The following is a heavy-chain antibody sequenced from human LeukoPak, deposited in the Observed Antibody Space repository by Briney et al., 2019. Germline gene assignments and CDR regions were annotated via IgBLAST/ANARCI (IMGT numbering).Heavy chain of an antibody. CDR3: ARHLATSGSYPLDY. V-gene: IGHV3-23*01. J-gene: IGHJ4*02. D-gene: IGHD2-15*01. Sequence: GGSLRLSCAASGFTFTNYAMSWVRQAPGKGLEWVSAIRGIGNAIFYADSVKGRFTISRDSSKNTLSLQMSSLRAEDTAVYYCARHLATSGSYPLDYWGPGTLVTVTS. CDR2: IRGIGNAI. CDR1: GFTFTNYA.